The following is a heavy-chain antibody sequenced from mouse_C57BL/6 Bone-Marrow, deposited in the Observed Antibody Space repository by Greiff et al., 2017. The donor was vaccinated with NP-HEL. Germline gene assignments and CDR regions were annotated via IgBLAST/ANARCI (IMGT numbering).Heavy chain of an antibody. CDR2: IYPRDGST. CDR1: GYTFTSYD. Sequence: VQRVESGPELVKPGASVKLSCKASGYTFTSYDINWVKQRPGQGLEWIGWIYPRDGSTKYNEKFKGKATVTVDTSSSTAYMELHSLTSEDSAVYFCARPNWTLFDYWGQGTTLTVSS. D-gene: IGHD4-1*01. CDR3: ARPNWTLFDY. V-gene: IGHV1-85*01. J-gene: IGHJ2*01.